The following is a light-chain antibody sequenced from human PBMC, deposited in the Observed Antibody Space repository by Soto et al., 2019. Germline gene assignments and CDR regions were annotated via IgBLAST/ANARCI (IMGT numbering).Light chain of an antibody. CDR3: LQSYSVPWT. CDR2: AAS. V-gene: IGKV1-39*01. J-gene: IGKJ1*01. Sequence: DIQMTQSPSSLSASVGDRVTITCRASQSVTNYLSWYQQKSGRAPKLLIYAASRLQTGVSSRFSGSESGPDFTLTIRSLQPEDFATYYCLQSYSVPWTFGQGTYVDIK. CDR1: QSVTNY.